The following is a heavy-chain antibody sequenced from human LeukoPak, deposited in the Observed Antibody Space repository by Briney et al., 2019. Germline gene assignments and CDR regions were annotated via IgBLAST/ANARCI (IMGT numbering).Heavy chain of an antibody. CDR2: ISYDGGNK. Sequence: GGCLRLSCAVSGFTFISYGMHWVRQAPGKGLGWVAFISYDGGNKYYAESVEGRFTIFRDNSQSTVSMQMNSLRPDDTALYYCTKEGYYGSGSFSDYWGQGTLVTVSS. J-gene: IGHJ4*02. D-gene: IGHD3-10*01. CDR1: GFTFISYG. V-gene: IGHV3-30*18. CDR3: TKEGYYGSGSFSDY.